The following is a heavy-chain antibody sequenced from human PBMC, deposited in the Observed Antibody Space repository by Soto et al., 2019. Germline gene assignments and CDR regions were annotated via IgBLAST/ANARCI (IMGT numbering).Heavy chain of an antibody. CDR1: GFTFSSYA. CDR3: TKGPIFGVVTHYFDS. Sequence: EVQLLESGGGLVQPGGSLGLSCAASGFTFSSYAMNWVRQAPGKGLEWVSSVSGGGDGTYYADSVKGRFTISRDNSKNTLYLQMNSLRAQDTAVYFCTKGPIFGVVTHYFDSWGQGTLVTVSS. V-gene: IGHV3-23*01. D-gene: IGHD3-3*01. J-gene: IGHJ4*02. CDR2: VSGGGDGT.